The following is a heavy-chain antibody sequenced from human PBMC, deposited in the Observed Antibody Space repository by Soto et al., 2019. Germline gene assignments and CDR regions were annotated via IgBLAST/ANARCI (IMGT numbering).Heavy chain of an antibody. CDR2: VYWNDDK. J-gene: IGHJ4*02. CDR3: THTVSRFGELFPPDY. CDR1: GFSLTTSQVG. Sequence: SGPTLVNPTQTLTLTCTFSGFSLTTSQVGVGWIRQPPGKALEWLAHVYWNDDKYYSLSLKSRLTITKDTSKSQVVLTVTNMDPVDTATYYCTHTVSRFGELFPPDYWGQGTLVTVSS. D-gene: IGHD3-10*01. V-gene: IGHV2-5*01.